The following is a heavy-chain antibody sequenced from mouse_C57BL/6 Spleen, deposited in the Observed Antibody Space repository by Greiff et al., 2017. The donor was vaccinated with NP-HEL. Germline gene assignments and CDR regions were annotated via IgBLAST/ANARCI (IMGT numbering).Heavy chain of an antibody. V-gene: IGHV1-85*01. CDR2: IYPRDGST. CDR3: ARRVITPSYWYFDV. CDR1: GYTFTSYD. J-gene: IGHJ1*03. Sequence: VKLMESGPELVKPGASVKLSCKASGYTFTSYDINWVKQRPGQGLEWIGWIYPRDGSTKYNEKFKGKATLTVDTSTSTAYMELHSLPSEGSAVVFCARRVITPSYWYFDVWGTGTTVTVSS. D-gene: IGHD2-4*01.